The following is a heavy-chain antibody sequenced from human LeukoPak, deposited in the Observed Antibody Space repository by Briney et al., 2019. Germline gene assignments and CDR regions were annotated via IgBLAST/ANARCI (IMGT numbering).Heavy chain of an antibody. CDR1: GFTFTNYA. V-gene: IGHV3-23*01. CDR2: IGGSGAGT. CDR3: AKEQGPNNGWFFNFDY. Sequence: GGSLRLSCAASGFTFTNYAMSWVRQAPGKGLECVSTIGGSGAGTYYADSVKGRFTISRDNSKNTLYLQMNSLRAEDMAVYYCAKEQGPNNGWFFNFDYWGQGTLVTVSS. J-gene: IGHJ4*02. D-gene: IGHD6-19*01.